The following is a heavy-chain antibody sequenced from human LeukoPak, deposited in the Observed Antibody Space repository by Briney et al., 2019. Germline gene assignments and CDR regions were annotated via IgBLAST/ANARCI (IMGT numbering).Heavy chain of an antibody. CDR3: ARDPTTVTKVLDI. D-gene: IGHD4-17*01. Sequence: PSETLSLTCTVSGGSISSYYWSWIRQPPGKGLEWIGYISYIGSTNYNPSLKSRVTISVDTSKNQFSLKLSSVTAADAAVYFCARDPTTVTKVLDIWGQGTMVTVSS. CDR1: GGSISSYY. J-gene: IGHJ3*02. V-gene: IGHV4-59*01. CDR2: ISYIGST.